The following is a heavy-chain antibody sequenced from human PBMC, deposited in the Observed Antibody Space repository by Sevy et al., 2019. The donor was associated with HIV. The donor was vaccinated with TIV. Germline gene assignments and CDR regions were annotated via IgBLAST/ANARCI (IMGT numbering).Heavy chain of an antibody. J-gene: IGHJ4*02. CDR1: GFTFNTYS. V-gene: IGHV3-30-3*01. Sequence: GGSLRLSCSVSGFTFNTYSFHWVRQAPGMGLEWVSVISSDGVNKYYADSVRGRVTISRDNSKSTLYLQMNNLRAGDTGVYYCARGGILVEGDDRTTPFDFWGQGTLVTVSS. CDR3: ARGGILVEGDDRTTPFDF. CDR2: ISSDGVNK. D-gene: IGHD2-15*01.